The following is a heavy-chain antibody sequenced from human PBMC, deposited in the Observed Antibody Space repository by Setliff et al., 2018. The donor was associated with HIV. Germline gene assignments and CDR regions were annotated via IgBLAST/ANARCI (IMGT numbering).Heavy chain of an antibody. CDR1: GGSISSYY. V-gene: IGHV4-59*12. Sequence: KTSETLSLTCTVSGGSISSYYWSWIRQPPGKGLEWIGYIYYSGNPFYNPSLRSRVTISLDTSKNQFSLKLSSVTAADTAVYYCARGFDYAQRPPLYYFDYWGQGTLVTVSS. J-gene: IGHJ4*02. D-gene: IGHD2-2*01. CDR2: IYYSGNP. CDR3: ARGFDYAQRPPLYYFDY.